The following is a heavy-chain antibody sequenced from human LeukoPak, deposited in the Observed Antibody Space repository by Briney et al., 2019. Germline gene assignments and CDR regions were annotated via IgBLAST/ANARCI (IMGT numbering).Heavy chain of an antibody. CDR3: ARGSVVAATGQYFQH. CDR1: GGSISSGGYS. V-gene: IGHV4-30-2*01. CDR2: IYHSGST. Sequence: SETLSLTCAVSGGSISSGGYSWSWIRQPLGKGLEWIGYIYHSGSTYYNPSLKSRVTISVDRSKNQFSLKLSSVTAADTAVYYCARGSVVAATGQYFQHWGQGTLVTVSS. D-gene: IGHD2-15*01. J-gene: IGHJ1*01.